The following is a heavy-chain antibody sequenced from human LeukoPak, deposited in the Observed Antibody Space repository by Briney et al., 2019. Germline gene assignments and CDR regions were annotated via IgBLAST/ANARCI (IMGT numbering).Heavy chain of an antibody. CDR2: ISATNGNT. D-gene: IGHD1-26*01. CDR3: ARGVGVNCRPDY. CDR1: GYTFASYG. Sequence: ASVKVSCKAAGYTFASYGISWVRQAPGQGLEWMGWISATNGNTNYAQKLQGRVTMTTDTSTTTAYMELRSLRSDDTAVYYCARGVGVNCRPDYWGQGTLVTVSS. V-gene: IGHV1-18*01. J-gene: IGHJ4*02.